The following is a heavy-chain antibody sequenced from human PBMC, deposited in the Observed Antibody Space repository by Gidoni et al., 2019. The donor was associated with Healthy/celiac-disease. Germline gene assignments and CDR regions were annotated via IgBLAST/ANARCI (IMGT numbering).Heavy chain of an antibody. D-gene: IGHD3-16*02. CDR2: INHSGST. V-gene: IGHV4-34*01. Sequence: QVQLQQWGAGLLKPSETLSLPCAVYGGSFSGYYWSWIRQPPGKGLEWIGEINHSGSTNYNPSLKSRVTISVDTSKNQFSLKLSSVTAADTAVYYCARGGYDYVWGSYRYGYFDYWGQGTLVTVSS. CDR3: ARGGYDYVWGSYRYGYFDY. CDR1: GGSFSGYY. J-gene: IGHJ4*02.